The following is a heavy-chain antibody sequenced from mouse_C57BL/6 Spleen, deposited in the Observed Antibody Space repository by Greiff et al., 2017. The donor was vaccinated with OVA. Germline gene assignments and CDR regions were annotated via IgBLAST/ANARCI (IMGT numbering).Heavy chain of an antibody. CDR3: ARRGRYGNYGLYAMDY. D-gene: IGHD2-1*01. Sequence: VQLQQPGAELVMPGASVKLSCKASGYTFTSYWMHWVKQRPGQGLEWIGEIDPSDSYTNYNQKFKGKSTLTVDKSSSTAYMQLSSLTSEDSAVYYCARRGRYGNYGLYAMDYWGQGTSVTVSS. CDR2: IDPSDSYT. CDR1: GYTFTSYW. V-gene: IGHV1-69*01. J-gene: IGHJ4*01.